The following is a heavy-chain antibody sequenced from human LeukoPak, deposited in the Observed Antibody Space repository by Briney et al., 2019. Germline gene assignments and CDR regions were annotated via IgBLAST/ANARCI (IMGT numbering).Heavy chain of an antibody. CDR2: INPSGGST. V-gene: IGHV1-46*01. J-gene: IGHJ4*02. D-gene: IGHD3-22*01. CDR3: ARDSTVEYYDSSGYFDY. Sequence: ASVKVSCKASGYTFTSYYMHWVRQAPGQGLEWMGIINPSGGSTSYAQKFQGRVTITRDTSTSTVYMELSSLRSEDTAVYYCARDSTVEYYDSSGYFDYWGQGTLVTVSS. CDR1: GYTFTSYY.